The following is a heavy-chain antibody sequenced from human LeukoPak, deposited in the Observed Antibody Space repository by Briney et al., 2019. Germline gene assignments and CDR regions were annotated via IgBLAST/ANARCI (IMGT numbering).Heavy chain of an antibody. J-gene: IGHJ3*02. CDR1: GFTFSSYG. V-gene: IGHV3-33*06. CDR2: IWYDGSNK. D-gene: IGHD3-22*01. Sequence: GGSLRLSCAASGFTFSSYGMHWVRQAPGKGLEWVAVIWYDGSNKYYADSVKGRFTISTDNSKNTLYLQMNSLRAEDTAVYYCAKDDAIVAVEGAFDIWGQGTMVTVSS. CDR3: AKDDAIVAVEGAFDI.